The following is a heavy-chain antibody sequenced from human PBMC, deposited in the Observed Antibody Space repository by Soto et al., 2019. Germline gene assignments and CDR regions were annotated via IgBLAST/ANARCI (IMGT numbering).Heavy chain of an antibody. CDR2: IYYSWST. J-gene: IGHJ4*02. CDR1: GGSISSGGYY. V-gene: IGHV4-31*03. D-gene: IGHD3-22*01. Sequence: QVQLQESGPGLVKPSQTLSLTCTVSGGSISSGGYYWSGIRQHPGKGLQWIVYIYYSWSTYYDPSLKSGVTISVDTSKNHASLKLSSVTAADTAGDYCARSRDYENYCDYWGQGTLVTVSS. CDR3: ARSRDYENYCDY.